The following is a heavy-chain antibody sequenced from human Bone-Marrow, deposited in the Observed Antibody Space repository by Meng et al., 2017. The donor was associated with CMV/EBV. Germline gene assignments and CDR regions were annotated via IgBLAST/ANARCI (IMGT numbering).Heavy chain of an antibody. J-gene: IGHJ4*02. CDR3: AQGVDN. V-gene: IGHV3-23*01. D-gene: IGHD3-16*01. CDR2: ISRSAINT. CDR1: GFTFSSYS. Sequence: GGSLRLSCAVSGFTFSSYSMNWVRQAPGKGLEWVSAISRSAINTYYRDSVKGRFTISRDNSRKMLYLQMNNLRVEDTALYYCAQGVDNWGQGTLVTVSS.